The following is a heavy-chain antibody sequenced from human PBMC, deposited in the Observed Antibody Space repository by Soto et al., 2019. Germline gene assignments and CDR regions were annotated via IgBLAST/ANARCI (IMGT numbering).Heavy chain of an antibody. D-gene: IGHD2-2*01. J-gene: IGHJ4*02. Sequence: DVQLVESGGGLVQPGRSLRLSCAASGFTFDDYAMHWVRQTPGKGLEWVSGISWNSGSIGYADSVKGRFTISRDNAKNSLYLQMNSLRAEDTAFYYCAKDPYCSTTACYPNYFDSWGQGTLVTVSS. CDR3: AKDPYCSTTACYPNYFDS. CDR2: ISWNSGSI. V-gene: IGHV3-9*01. CDR1: GFTFDDYA.